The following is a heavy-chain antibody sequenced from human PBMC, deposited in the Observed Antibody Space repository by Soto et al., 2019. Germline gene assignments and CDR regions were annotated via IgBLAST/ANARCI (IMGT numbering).Heavy chain of an antibody. CDR3: TMDNCSITSGYMDY. CDR2: IIPNLGIA. J-gene: IGHJ4*02. V-gene: IGHV1-69*02. CDR1: GGTFSSYT. D-gene: IGHD2-2*02. Sequence: QVQLVQSGAEVKKPGSSVKVSCKASGGTFSSYTISWVRQAPGQGLEWMGRIIPNLGIANYSQKFQGRVTITADKSTSRANMGVSSLISENMAGCYLTMDNCSITSGYMDYWGEGTLVTFPS.